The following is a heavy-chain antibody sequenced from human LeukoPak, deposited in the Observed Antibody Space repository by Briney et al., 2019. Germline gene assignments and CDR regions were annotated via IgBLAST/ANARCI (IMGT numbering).Heavy chain of an antibody. CDR1: AFIFSGHW. J-gene: IGHJ4*02. Sequence: GGSLRLSCEGSAFIFSGHWMNWVRQAPGKGLEWVSTISGSGTSTYYADSVKGRFTISRDNSKKTLYLQMNSLRVEDTAVYFCASSTLSGTARSFDYWGQGTLVTVSS. CDR2: ISGSGTST. CDR3: ASSTLSGTARSFDY. V-gene: IGHV3-23*01. D-gene: IGHD6-6*01.